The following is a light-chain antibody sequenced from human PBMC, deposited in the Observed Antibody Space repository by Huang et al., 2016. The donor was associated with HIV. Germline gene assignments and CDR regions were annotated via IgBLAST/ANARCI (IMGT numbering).Light chain of an antibody. CDR2: KIS. Sequence: DIQMTQSPSTLSAFIGDRVTTTCRASQNINSWLAWYQQKPGKAPKLLIHKISSLPSGVASRFSGSGSGTEFLLTFSSLQPDGVVTYYCQYGETFGQGTKVEIK. CDR3: QYGET. V-gene: IGKV1-5*03. J-gene: IGKJ1*01. CDR1: QNINSW.